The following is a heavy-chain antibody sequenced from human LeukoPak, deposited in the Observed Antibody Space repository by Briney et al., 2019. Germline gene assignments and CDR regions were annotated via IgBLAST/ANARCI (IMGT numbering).Heavy chain of an antibody. D-gene: IGHD3-10*01. V-gene: IGHV1-18*01. CDR3: ARSGSVLWFGDPSGGDY. CDR2: ISAYNGNT. J-gene: IGHJ4*02. CDR1: GYTFTSYG. Sequence: ASVKVSCKASGYTFTSYGISWVRQAPGQGLEWMGWISAYNGNTNYAQKLQGRVTMTTDTSTSTAYMELRSLRSDDTAVYYCARSGSVLWFGDPSGGDYWGQGTLVTVSS.